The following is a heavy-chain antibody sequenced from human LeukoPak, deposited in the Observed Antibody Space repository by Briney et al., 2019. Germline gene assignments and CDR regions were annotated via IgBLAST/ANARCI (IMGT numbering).Heavy chain of an antibody. Sequence: VASVKVSCKASGYTFTSYDINWVRQATGQGLEWMGWMNPNSGNTGYAQKFQGRVTITRNTSISTAYMELSSLRSEDTAVYYCARSLASGYYLGYWGQGTLVTVSS. CDR1: GYTFTSYD. CDR2: MNPNSGNT. CDR3: ARSLASGYYLGY. V-gene: IGHV1-8*01. J-gene: IGHJ4*02. D-gene: IGHD3-22*01.